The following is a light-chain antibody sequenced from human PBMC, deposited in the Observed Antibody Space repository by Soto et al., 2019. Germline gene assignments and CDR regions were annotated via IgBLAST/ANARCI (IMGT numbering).Light chain of an antibody. Sequence: EFVLTQSPGPLSLSPGERATLSCRASQTVRNNYLAWYQQKPGQAPRLLIYDASSRATGIPDRFSGSGSGTDFTLTISRLEPEYFAVYYCQQYGSSGTFGQGTKVDIK. V-gene: IGKV3-20*01. J-gene: IGKJ1*01. CDR2: DAS. CDR3: QQYGSSGT. CDR1: QTVRNNY.